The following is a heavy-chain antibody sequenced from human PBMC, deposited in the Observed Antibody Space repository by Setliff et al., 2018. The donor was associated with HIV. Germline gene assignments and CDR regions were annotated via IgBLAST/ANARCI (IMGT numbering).Heavy chain of an antibody. CDR1: SGSMTGHY. Sequence: SETLSLTCSVSSGSMTGHYWTWVRQPPGKGLEWIGYLHSLGSSRVSDTPNYSPSLKSRITISLDTSKRQFSLTMTSVTAADTAVYYCARVAPSGYNNGWYVGFLDSWGQGTLVTVSS. CDR3: ARVAPSGYNNGWYVGFLDS. V-gene: IGHV4-4*08. CDR2: LHSLGSSRVSDTP. D-gene: IGHD6-19*01. J-gene: IGHJ4*02.